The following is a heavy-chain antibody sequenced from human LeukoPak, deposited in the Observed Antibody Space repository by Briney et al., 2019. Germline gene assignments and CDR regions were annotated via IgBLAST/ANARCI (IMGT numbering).Heavy chain of an antibody. D-gene: IGHD3-3*01. J-gene: IGHJ6*02. V-gene: IGHV3-23*01. CDR3: AKDLSAHDFWSGYYRQGYYGMDV. Sequence: PEGSLRLSCAASGFTFSSYAMSWVRQAPGKGLEWVSAISGGGGSTYYADSVKGRFTISRDNSKNTLYLQMNSLRAEDTAVYYCAKDLSAHDFWSGYYRQGYYGMDVWGQGTTVTVSS. CDR1: GFTFSSYA. CDR2: ISGGGGST.